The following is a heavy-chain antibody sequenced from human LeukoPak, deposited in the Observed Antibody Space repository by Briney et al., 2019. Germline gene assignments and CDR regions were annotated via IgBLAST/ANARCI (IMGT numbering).Heavy chain of an antibody. V-gene: IGHV4-31*03. D-gene: IGHD2-15*01. CDR2: IYYSEST. CDR1: GGSISIGGYF. Sequence: TLSLTCTFSGGSISIGGYFWSWVRQHPGRGLEWIGYIYYSESTYYHPSLKSRVTITVDTSKNQFSLKLSSVTAADTAVYYCASRYCSGGSCGGLDWGQGTLVTVSS. J-gene: IGHJ4*02. CDR3: ASRYCSGGSCGGLD.